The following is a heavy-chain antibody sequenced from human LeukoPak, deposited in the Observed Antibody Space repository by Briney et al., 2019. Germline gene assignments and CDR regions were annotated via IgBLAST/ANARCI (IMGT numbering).Heavy chain of an antibody. CDR3: ARDGDILTGYYFDY. CDR2: IWYDGSNK. D-gene: IGHD3-9*01. CDR1: GFTFSSYG. V-gene: IGHV3-33*01. J-gene: IGHJ4*02. Sequence: GGSLRLSCAASGFTFSSYGMHWVRQAPGKGLEWVAVIWYDGSNKYYADSMKGRFTISRDNSKNTLYLQMNSLRAEGTAVYYCARDGDILTGYYFDYWGQGTLVTVSS.